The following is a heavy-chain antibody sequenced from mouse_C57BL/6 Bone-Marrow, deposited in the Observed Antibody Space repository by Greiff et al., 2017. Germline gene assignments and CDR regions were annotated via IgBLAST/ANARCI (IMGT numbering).Heavy chain of an antibody. V-gene: IGHV1-81*01. CDR2: IYPRSGNT. CDR3: ARGAPDAMDY. D-gene: IGHD3-1*01. Sequence: QVQLKQSGAELARPGASVKLSCKASGYTFTSYGISWVKQRTGQGLEWIGEIYPRSGNTYYNEKVKGKATLTADKASSTSYMELRSLTSEDSAVYFCARGAPDAMDYWGQGTSVTVSS. J-gene: IGHJ4*01. CDR1: GYTFTSYG.